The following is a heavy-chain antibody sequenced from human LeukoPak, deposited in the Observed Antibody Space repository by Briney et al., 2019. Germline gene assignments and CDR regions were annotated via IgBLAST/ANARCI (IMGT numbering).Heavy chain of an antibody. Sequence: SETQSLTCTVSGGSISSYYWSWIRQPPGKGLEWIGYIYYSGSTNYNPSLKSRVTISVDTSKNQFSLKLSSVTAADTAVYYCATGRGANWGVGGEYYFDYWGQGTLVTVSS. D-gene: IGHD7-27*01. CDR2: IYYSGST. J-gene: IGHJ4*02. V-gene: IGHV4-59*08. CDR1: GGSISSYY. CDR3: ATGRGANWGVGGEYYFDY.